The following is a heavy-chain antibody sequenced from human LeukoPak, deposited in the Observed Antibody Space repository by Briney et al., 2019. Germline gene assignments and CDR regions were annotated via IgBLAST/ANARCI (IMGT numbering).Heavy chain of an antibody. D-gene: IGHD5-18*01. CDR1: GFTFSSYA. V-gene: IGHV3-23*01. CDR2: ISGSGGST. Sequence: PGGSLRLSCAASGFTFSSYAMSWVRQAPGKGLEWVSAISGSGGSTYYADSVKGRFTISRDNSKNTLYLQMNSLRAEDTAVYYCAKVSGYSYGYRGYYFDYWGQGTLVTVSS. CDR3: AKVSGYSYGYRGYYFDY. J-gene: IGHJ4*02.